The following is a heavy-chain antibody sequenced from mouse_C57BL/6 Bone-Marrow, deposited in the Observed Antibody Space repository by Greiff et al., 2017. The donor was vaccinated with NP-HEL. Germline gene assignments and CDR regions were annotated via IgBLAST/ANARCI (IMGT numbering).Heavy chain of an antibody. V-gene: IGHV1-84*01. D-gene: IGHD1-1*01. Sequence: QVQLQQSGPELVKPGASVKISCKASGYTFTDYYINWVKQRPGQGLEWIGWIYPGSGNTKYNEKFKGKATLPVDTSYSTAYMQLSSLTSEDSAVYFCARDITTVVATDYAMDYWGQGTSVTVSS. CDR3: ARDITTVVATDYAMDY. J-gene: IGHJ4*01. CDR1: GYTFTDYY. CDR2: IYPGSGNT.